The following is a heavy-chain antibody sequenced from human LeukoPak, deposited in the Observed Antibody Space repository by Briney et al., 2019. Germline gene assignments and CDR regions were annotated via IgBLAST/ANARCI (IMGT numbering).Heavy chain of an antibody. CDR2: ISSSGNNI. V-gene: IGHV3-21*06. Sequence: TGGSLRLSCAGSGFVFSSYAMNWVRQAPGKGLEWVSSISSSGNNIYHADSVKGRFTISRDNAKSSLYLQMNSLRAEDTAVYYCARSGLVGRKAYYYMDVWGKGTSVTVSS. CDR1: GFVFSSYA. J-gene: IGHJ6*03. D-gene: IGHD2-15*01. CDR3: ARSGLVGRKAYYYMDV.